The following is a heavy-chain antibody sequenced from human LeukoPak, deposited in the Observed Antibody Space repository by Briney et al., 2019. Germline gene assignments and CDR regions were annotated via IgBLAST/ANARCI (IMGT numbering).Heavy chain of an antibody. CDR2: VYNSVSN. CDR1: GGSISSSS. J-gene: IGHJ4*02. V-gene: IGHV4-59*01. D-gene: IGHD4-17*01. CDR3: ARGAYGPFDS. Sequence: SETLSLTCTVSGGSISSSSWSWIRQPPGKGLEWIGYVYNSVSNNSNPSLKSRVTISVDTAKSQFSLKLNFVTAADTAMYFCARGAYGPFDSWGQGILVTVSS.